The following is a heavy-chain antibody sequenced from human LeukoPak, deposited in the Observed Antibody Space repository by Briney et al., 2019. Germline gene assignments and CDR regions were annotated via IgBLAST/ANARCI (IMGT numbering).Heavy chain of an antibody. CDR2: ISSSSSTI. CDR3: ARDRPYYDSSGYESPAFDI. CDR1: GFTFSSYS. Sequence: GGSLRLSCAASGFTFSSYSMNWVRLAPGKGLEWVSYISSSSSTIYYADSVKGRFTISRDNAKNSLYLQMNSLRAEDTAVYYCARDRPYYDSSGYESPAFDIWGQGTMVTVSS. J-gene: IGHJ3*02. V-gene: IGHV3-48*01. D-gene: IGHD3-22*01.